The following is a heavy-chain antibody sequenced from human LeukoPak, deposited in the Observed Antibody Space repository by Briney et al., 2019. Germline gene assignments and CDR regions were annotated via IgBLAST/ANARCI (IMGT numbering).Heavy chain of an antibody. V-gene: IGHV3-23*01. J-gene: IGHJ4*02. CDR1: GFTFNNFA. CDR3: AKGWETSGYYNGFDC. Sequence: HTGGSLRLSCTASGFTFNNFAMCWVRQAPGKGLEWVSAISGNSDNTYYADSVKGRFTISRDNSKNTLYLQLSSLRAEDTAVFYCAKGWETSGYYNGFDCWGQGTLVTVSS. CDR2: ISGNSDNT. D-gene: IGHD3-3*01.